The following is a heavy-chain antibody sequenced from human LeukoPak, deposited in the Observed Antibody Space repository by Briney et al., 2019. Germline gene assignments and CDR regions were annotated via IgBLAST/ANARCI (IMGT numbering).Heavy chain of an antibody. D-gene: IGHD5-18*01. J-gene: IGHJ4*02. Sequence: PGGSLRLSCAASGFTSSDYSMNWVRQAPGKGLEWLSYIGLASGARYYADSVKGRFSISSDNAKNSLSLQMNSLRADDTAVYYCARDHNYAFDYWGQGILVTVSS. CDR1: GFTSSDYS. CDR2: IGLASGAR. V-gene: IGHV3-48*04. CDR3: ARDHNYAFDY.